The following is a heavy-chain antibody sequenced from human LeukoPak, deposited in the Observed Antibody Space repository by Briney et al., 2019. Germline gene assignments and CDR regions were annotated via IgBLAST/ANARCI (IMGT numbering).Heavy chain of an antibody. Sequence: GGSLRLSCAASGFTFSRYAMNWVRQAPGKGLEWVSALSGSATTAFYADSVKGRFTISRDNSKNTLFLQMNSLRTEDTAVYYCAKAVYDTSGHYYYYFDYWGQGTLVTVSS. CDR2: LSGSATTA. J-gene: IGHJ4*02. D-gene: IGHD3-22*01. CDR1: GFTFSRYA. V-gene: IGHV3-23*01. CDR3: AKAVYDTSGHYYYYFDY.